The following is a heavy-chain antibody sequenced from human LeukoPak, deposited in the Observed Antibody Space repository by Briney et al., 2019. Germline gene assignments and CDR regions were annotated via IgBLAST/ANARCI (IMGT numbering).Heavy chain of an antibody. Sequence: PSETLSLTCAVSGYSISSGYYWGWIRQPPGRGLEWIGSIYHSGSTYYNPSLKSRVTISVDTSKNQFSLKLNSVTAADTAVCYCAKGGNSEYSSSSYWGQGTLVTVSS. V-gene: IGHV4-38-2*01. CDR3: AKGGNSEYSSSSY. D-gene: IGHD6-6*01. CDR2: IYHSGST. J-gene: IGHJ4*02. CDR1: GYSISSGYY.